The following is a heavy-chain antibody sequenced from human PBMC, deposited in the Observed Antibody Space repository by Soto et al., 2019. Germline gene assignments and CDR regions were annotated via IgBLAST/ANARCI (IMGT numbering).Heavy chain of an antibody. CDR3: AKEPVGPDWYFDL. CDR2: ISGSGIST. CDR1: GFTFRSYA. Sequence: DVQLLESGGGLVQPGGSLRLSCAASGFTFRSYAMSWVRQAPGKGLEWGSGISGSGISTHYADSVKGRFTVSRDNSKNTLYLHMNSLRAEDTAVYNCAKEPVGPDWYFDLWGRGTLVTVSS. J-gene: IGHJ2*01. V-gene: IGHV3-23*01.